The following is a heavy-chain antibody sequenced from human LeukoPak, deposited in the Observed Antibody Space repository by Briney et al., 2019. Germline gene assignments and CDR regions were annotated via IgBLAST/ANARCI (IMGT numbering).Heavy chain of an antibody. V-gene: IGHV3-30-3*01. CDR2: ISCDGSIK. CDR3: ARGPGYSSGWYVLSVDY. J-gene: IGHJ4*02. CDR1: GFTFSSYA. D-gene: IGHD6-19*01. Sequence: GGSLRLSCAASGFTFSSYAMHWVRQAPGKGLEWVAVISCDGSIKYYADSVKGRFTTSRDNSKNMLYLQMNSLSAEDTAVYYCARGPGYSSGWYVLSVDYWGQGTLVTVSS.